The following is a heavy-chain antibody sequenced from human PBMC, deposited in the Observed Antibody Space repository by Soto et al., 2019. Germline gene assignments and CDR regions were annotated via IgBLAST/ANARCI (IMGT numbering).Heavy chain of an antibody. CDR3: ARGLSSRGAFDI. CDR2: IIPILGIA. CDR1: GGTFSSYT. J-gene: IGHJ3*02. D-gene: IGHD2-2*01. Sequence: ASVKVSCKASGGTFSSYTISWVRQAPGQGLEWMGRIIPILGIANYAQKFQGRVTITADKSTSTAYMELSSLRSEDTAVYYCARGLSSRGAFDIWGKGTMVTVSS. V-gene: IGHV1-69*02.